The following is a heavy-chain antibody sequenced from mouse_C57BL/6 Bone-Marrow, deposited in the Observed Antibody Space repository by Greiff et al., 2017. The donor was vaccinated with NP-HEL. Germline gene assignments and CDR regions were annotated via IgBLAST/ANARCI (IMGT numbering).Heavy chain of an antibody. Sequence: VQLQQPGAELVRPGTSVKLSCKASGFNIKDYYMHWVKQRTEQGLEWIGRIDPEDGETKYAPKFQGKATITADTSSNTAYLQLSSLTSEDTAVYYCARAPAGSYYYGSAMDYWGQGASVTVSS. CDR1: GFNIKDYY. D-gene: IGHD1-1*01. V-gene: IGHV14-2*01. J-gene: IGHJ4*01. CDR2: IDPEDGET. CDR3: ARAPAGSYYYGSAMDY.